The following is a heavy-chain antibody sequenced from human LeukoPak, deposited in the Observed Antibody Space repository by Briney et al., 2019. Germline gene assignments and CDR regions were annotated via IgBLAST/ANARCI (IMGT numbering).Heavy chain of an antibody. V-gene: IGHV4-34*01. J-gene: IGHJ4*02. D-gene: IGHD3-3*01. Sequence: PSETLSLTCAVYGGYFSGYYWSWIRQPPGKGLEWIGEINHSGSTNYNPSLKSRVTISVDTSKNQFSLKLSSVTAADTAVYYCAYGAFKLYYDFWSGYRDYWGQGTLVTVSS. CDR3: AYGAFKLYYDFWSGYRDY. CDR2: INHSGST. CDR1: GGYFSGYY.